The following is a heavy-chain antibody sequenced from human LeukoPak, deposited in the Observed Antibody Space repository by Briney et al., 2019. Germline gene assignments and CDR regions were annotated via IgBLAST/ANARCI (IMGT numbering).Heavy chain of an antibody. CDR2: ISGSGGST. Sequence: GGSLRLSCAASGFTFSSYAMSWVRQAPGKGLEGVSAISGSGGSTYYADSVKGRFTISRDNSKNTLYLQMNSLRAEDTAVYYCAKNSPTYYYDSSGYWFDYWGQGTLVTVSS. CDR1: GFTFSSYA. CDR3: AKNSPTYYYDSSGYWFDY. V-gene: IGHV3-23*01. J-gene: IGHJ4*02. D-gene: IGHD3-22*01.